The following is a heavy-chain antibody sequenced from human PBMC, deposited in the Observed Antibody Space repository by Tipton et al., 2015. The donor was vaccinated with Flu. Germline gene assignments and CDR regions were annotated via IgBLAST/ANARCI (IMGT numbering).Heavy chain of an antibody. V-gene: IGHV4-59*01. CDR2: IYYSGST. J-gene: IGHJ3*02. CDR3: AREEKFPPDAFDI. CDR1: GGSISSYY. D-gene: IGHD2-21*01. Sequence: TLSLTCTVSGGSISSYYWSWIRQPPGKGLEWIGYIYYSGSTNYNPSLKSRVTISVDTSKNQFSLKLSSVTAADTAVYYCAREEKFPPDAFDIWGQGTMVTVSS.